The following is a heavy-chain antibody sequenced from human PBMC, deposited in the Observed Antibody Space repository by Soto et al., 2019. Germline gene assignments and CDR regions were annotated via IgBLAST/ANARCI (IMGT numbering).Heavy chain of an antibody. D-gene: IGHD6-13*01. Sequence: QVQLVQSGAEVKKPGSSVKVSCKASGGTFSSYAISWVRQAPGQGLEWMGGIIPIFGAANYAQKFQGRVTIAADESTSTAYMELSSLRSEDMDVYYCAIAPPRSEKQLLEPIDCWGQGTLVTVSS. J-gene: IGHJ4*02. CDR2: IIPIFGAA. CDR1: GGTFSSYA. CDR3: AIAPPRSEKQLLEPIDC. V-gene: IGHV1-69*01.